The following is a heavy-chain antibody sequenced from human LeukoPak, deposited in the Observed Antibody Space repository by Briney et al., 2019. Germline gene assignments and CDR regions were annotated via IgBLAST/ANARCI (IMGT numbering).Heavy chain of an antibody. CDR3: TRDKGYSWFAEWFDP. CDR2: IRAKAHGGTT. V-gene: IGHV3-49*04. CDR1: GFTFSSYA. D-gene: IGHD6-13*01. J-gene: IGHJ5*02. Sequence: GGSLRLSCAAFGFTFSSYAMSWVRQAPGKGPEWVGFIRAKAHGGTTEKAASLEGRFTISRDDSRNIVYLQMNSLKIEDTAIYYCTRDKGYSWFAEWFDPWGQGTLVTVSS.